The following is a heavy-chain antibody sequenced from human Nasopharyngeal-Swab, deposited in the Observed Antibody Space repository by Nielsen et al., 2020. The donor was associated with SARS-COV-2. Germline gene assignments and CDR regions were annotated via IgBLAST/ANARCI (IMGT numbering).Heavy chain of an antibody. CDR3: TTLDSGGYPRLRPYYYMDV. D-gene: IGHD2-15*01. CDR1: GFTFTKAW. J-gene: IGHJ6*03. V-gene: IGHV3-15*01. CDR2: IKSKSDGETA. Sequence: GESLKISCAASGFTFTKAWMNWVRQPPGRGLEWVGRIKSKSDGETADYATPVKGRFTISRDDSKNTMYLQMNTLKTEDTAVYYCTTLDSGGYPRLRPYYYMDVWGKGTTVTVSS.